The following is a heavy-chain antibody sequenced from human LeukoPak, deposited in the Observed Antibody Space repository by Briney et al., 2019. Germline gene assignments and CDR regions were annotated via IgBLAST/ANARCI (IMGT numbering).Heavy chain of an antibody. D-gene: IGHD6-19*01. Sequence: PGGSLRLSCAASGFTFSSYGMHWVRQAPGKGLEWVAFIRYDGSNKYYADSVKGRFTISRDNSKNTLYLQMNSLRAEDTAVYYCAKSLSHSSGCSACYYFDYWGQGTLVTVSS. CDR1: GFTFSSYG. CDR3: AKSLSHSSGCSACYYFDY. J-gene: IGHJ4*02. CDR2: IRYDGSNK. V-gene: IGHV3-30*02.